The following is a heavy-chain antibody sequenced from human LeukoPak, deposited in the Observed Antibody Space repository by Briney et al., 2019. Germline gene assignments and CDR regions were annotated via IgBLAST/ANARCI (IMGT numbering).Heavy chain of an antibody. D-gene: IGHD6-19*01. CDR2: LSGSGITT. V-gene: IGHV3-23*01. CDR3: AKGIYSSGWSYFDY. CDR1: GFTFSNSA. J-gene: IGHJ4*01. Sequence: PGGSLRLSCAASGFTFSNSAMSWVRHAPGKGLEWVSTLSGSGITTYYADSVKGRFTISRDNSKNTLYLQMNSLRAEDTAVYYCAKGIYSSGWSYFDYWGHGTLVTVSS.